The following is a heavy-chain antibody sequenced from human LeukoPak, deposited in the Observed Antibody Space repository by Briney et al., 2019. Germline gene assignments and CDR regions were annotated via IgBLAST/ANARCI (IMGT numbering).Heavy chain of an antibody. D-gene: IGHD3-10*01. CDR3: ARHPAYGPFDY. V-gene: IGHV4-59*08. Sequence: SETLSLTCTVSGSSISSYYWSWIRQPPGKGLEWIGYIYYSGSTNYNPSLKSRVTISVDTSKNQFSLKLTSVTAADTAVFYCARHPAYGPFDYWGHGALVTVSS. CDR1: GSSISSYY. J-gene: IGHJ4*01. CDR2: IYYSGST.